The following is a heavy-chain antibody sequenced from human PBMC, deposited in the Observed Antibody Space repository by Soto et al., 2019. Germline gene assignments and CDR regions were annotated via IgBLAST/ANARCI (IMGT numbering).Heavy chain of an antibody. CDR3: ARAGLIDGYKHSSTFDY. V-gene: IGHV1-46*01. J-gene: IGHJ4*02. D-gene: IGHD5-12*01. Sequence: QVQLVQSGAEVKKPGASVKVSCKASGYTFTSYYMHWVRQAPGQGLEWMGIINPSGGSTSYAQKFQGRVTMTRDTSTSTVYREMSSLRSEDTAVYYCARAGLIDGYKHSSTFDYWGQGTLVTVSS. CDR1: GYTFTSYY. CDR2: INPSGGST.